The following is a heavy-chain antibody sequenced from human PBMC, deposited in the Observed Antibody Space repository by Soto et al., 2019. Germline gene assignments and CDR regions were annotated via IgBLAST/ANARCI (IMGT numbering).Heavy chain of an antibody. CDR1: GASVSSGGYF. J-gene: IGHJ4*02. V-gene: IGHV4-31*02. Sequence: SETLSLTCSVSGASVSSGGYFWTWIRQLPGKGLEWIGYIYSSGATHYNPSLKSRVTISVDTSKNLFSLTLSSVTAADPSASDCARPSPPAIPSHGRYAYGYWGEGTLVTVSS. CDR3: ARPSPPAIPSHGRYAYGY. CDR2: IYSSGAT. D-gene: IGHD3-16*01.